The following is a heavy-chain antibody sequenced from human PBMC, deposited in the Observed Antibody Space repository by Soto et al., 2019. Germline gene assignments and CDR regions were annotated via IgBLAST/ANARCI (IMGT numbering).Heavy chain of an antibody. Sequence: SETLSLTCTVSGGSISSSSYYWGWIRQPPGKGPEWIGSIYYSGSTYYNPSLKSRVTISVDTSKNQFSLKLSSVTAADTAVYYCARTPGTRYYYYYGMDVWGQGTTVTVSS. CDR2: IYYSGST. CDR1: GGSISSSSYY. V-gene: IGHV4-39*01. CDR3: ARTPGTRYYYYYGMDV. D-gene: IGHD1-1*01. J-gene: IGHJ6*02.